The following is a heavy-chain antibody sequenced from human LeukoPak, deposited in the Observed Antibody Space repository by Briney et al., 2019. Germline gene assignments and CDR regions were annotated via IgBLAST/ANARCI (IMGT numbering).Heavy chain of an antibody. CDR2: IYYSGST. V-gene: IGHV4-59*01. CDR3: ARVAISYYYYMDV. CDR1: GGSISSYY. Sequence: PSETLSLTCTVSGGSISSYYRSWVRQPPGKGLEWIGYIYYSGSTNYNPSLKSRVTISVDTSKNQFSLKLSSVTAADTAVYYCARVAISYYYYMDVWGKGTTVTVSS. D-gene: IGHD3-3*01. J-gene: IGHJ6*03.